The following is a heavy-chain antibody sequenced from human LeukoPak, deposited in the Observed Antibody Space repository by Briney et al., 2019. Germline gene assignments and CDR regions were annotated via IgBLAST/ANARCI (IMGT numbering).Heavy chain of an antibody. V-gene: IGHV4-59*08. CDR3: ARTRIAAAGKGPFDP. J-gene: IGHJ5*02. Sequence: ASETLSLTCTVSGGSISSYYWSWIRQPPGKGLEWIGYIYYSGSTNYNPSLKSRVTISVDTSKNPFSLKLSSVTAADTAVYYCARTRIAAAGKGPFDPWGQGTLVTVSS. CDR1: GGSISSYY. D-gene: IGHD6-13*01. CDR2: IYYSGST.